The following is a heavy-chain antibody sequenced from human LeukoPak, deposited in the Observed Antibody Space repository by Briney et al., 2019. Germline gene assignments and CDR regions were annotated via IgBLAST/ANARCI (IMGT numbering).Heavy chain of an antibody. V-gene: IGHV3-23*01. CDR3: AKGIGGAFDI. CDR2: ISGSGDNT. CDR1: RFTFSSYA. D-gene: IGHD2-15*01. J-gene: IGHJ3*02. Sequence: GGSLRLSCSASRFTFSSYAMSWVRQAPGKGLEWVSAISGSGDNTYYADSVKGRFTISRDNSKNTLYLQMNSLRAEDTAVYYCAKGIGGAFDIWGQGTMVTVSS.